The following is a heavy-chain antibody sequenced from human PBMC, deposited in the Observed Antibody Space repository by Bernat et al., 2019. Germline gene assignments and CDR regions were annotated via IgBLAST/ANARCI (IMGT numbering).Heavy chain of an antibody. J-gene: IGHJ6*03. D-gene: IGHD2-2*01. Sequence: QVQLVESGGGVVQPGRSLRLSCAASGFTFSSYAMHWVRQAPGKGLEWVAVISYDGSNTYDADSVKGRVTIYRDNSKHTLYLQMNSLRAEDTAVYYCARAVVPAEGKHPPGYHYYYYMDVWGKETTITVSS. CDR3: ARAVVPAEGKHPPGYHYYYYMDV. CDR2: ISYDGSNT. V-gene: IGHV3-30*01. CDR1: GFTFSSYA.